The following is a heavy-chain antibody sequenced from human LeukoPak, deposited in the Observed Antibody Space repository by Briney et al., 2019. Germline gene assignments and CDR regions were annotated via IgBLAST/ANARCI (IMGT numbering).Heavy chain of an antibody. Sequence: SETLSLTCTLSVGSTSIYYGRCIRHPPGGGLEWGGYISYCGSTNYNPSLKSRVPIAVDRSNNQVSLKLRSVNAADTAVYYCARVHLWCSGGSCYNYYYYYMDVWGKGTTVTVSS. J-gene: IGHJ6*03. CDR1: VGSTSIYY. CDR3: ARVHLWCSGGSCYNYYYYYMDV. CDR2: ISYCGST. D-gene: IGHD2-15*01. V-gene: IGHV4-59*01.